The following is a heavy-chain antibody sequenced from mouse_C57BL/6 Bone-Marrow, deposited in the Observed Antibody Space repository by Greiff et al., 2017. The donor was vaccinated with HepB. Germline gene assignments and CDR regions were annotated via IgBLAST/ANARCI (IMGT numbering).Heavy chain of an antibody. J-gene: IGHJ1*03. CDR1: GFTFSSYT. CDR2: ISGGGGNT. CDR3: ARPYYSNYYGYFDV. D-gene: IGHD2-5*01. Sequence: EVQRVESGGGLVKPGGSLKLSCAASGFTFSSYTMSWVRQTPEKRLGWVATISGGGGNTYYPDSVKGRFTISRDDAKNTLYLQMSSLRSEDTALYYCARPYYSNYYGYFDVWGTGTTVTVSS. V-gene: IGHV5-9*01.